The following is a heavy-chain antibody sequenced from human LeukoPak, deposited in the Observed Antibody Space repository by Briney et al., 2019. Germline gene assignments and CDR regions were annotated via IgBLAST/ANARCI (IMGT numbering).Heavy chain of an antibody. CDR2: LFYSGST. Sequence: SETLSLTCTVSGGSISSSSYYWGWIRQPPGKGLEWIGSLFYSGSTYYNPSLKSRVTISVDTSKNQFSLKLSSVTAADTAVYYCARHRYDILTGYSPRFDYWGQGTLVTVSS. J-gene: IGHJ4*02. CDR1: GGSISSSSYY. CDR3: ARHRYDILTGYSPRFDY. V-gene: IGHV4-39*01. D-gene: IGHD3-9*01.